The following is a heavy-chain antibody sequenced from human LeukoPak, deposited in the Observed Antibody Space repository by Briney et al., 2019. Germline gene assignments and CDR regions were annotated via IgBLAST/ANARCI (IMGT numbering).Heavy chain of an antibody. J-gene: IGHJ4*02. Sequence: GGSLRLSCAASGFTFRNYSMNWVREAPGKGLEGISYITSTSSIILYADSVKGRFTVSRDNAKNSLYLEVNSLRAEDTAVYYSAPAKNDSWGQGTLVTVSS. CDR2: ITSTSSII. CDR3: APAKNDS. V-gene: IGHV3-48*01. CDR1: GFTFRNYS.